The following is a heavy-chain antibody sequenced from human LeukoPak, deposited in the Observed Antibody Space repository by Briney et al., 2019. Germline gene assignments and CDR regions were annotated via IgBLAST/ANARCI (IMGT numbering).Heavy chain of an antibody. D-gene: IGHD1-1*01. J-gene: IGHJ4*02. V-gene: IGHV1-18*04. CDR3: ARDLPVTLVRERFDY. CDR2: ISAYNGNT. CDR1: GYTFTSYG. Sequence: ASVKVSCKASGYTFTSYGISRVRQAPGQGLEWMGWISAYNGNTNYAQKLQGRVTMTTDTSTSTAYMELRSLRSDDTAVYYCARDLPVTLVRERFDYWGQGTLVTVSS.